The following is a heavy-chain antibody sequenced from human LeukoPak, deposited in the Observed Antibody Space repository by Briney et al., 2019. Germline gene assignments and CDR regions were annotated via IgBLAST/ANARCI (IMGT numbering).Heavy chain of an antibody. D-gene: IGHD2-15*01. V-gene: IGHV4-34*01. CDR2: INHSGST. Sequence: SETLSLTCAVYGGSFSGYYWSWIRQPPGKGLEWIGEINHSGSTNYNPSLKSRVTISVDTSKIQFSLKLSSVTAADTAVYYCARGRYCSGGSCYPKYLFDYWGQGTLVTVSS. CDR3: ARGRYCSGGSCYPKYLFDY. CDR1: GGSFSGYY. J-gene: IGHJ4*02.